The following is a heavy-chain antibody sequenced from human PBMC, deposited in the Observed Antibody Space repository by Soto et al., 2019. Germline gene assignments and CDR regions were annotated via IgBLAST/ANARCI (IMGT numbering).Heavy chain of an antibody. D-gene: IGHD1-26*01. Sequence: SETLSLTCAVYGGSFSGYYWSWIRQPPGKGLECIGEINHSGSTNYNPSLKSRVTISVDTSRNQFSLKLSSVTAADTAVYYCVSNRGGSPTIFDYWGQGTLVTVSS. CDR2: INHSGST. V-gene: IGHV4-34*01. CDR1: GGSFSGYY. CDR3: VSNRGGSPTIFDY. J-gene: IGHJ4*02.